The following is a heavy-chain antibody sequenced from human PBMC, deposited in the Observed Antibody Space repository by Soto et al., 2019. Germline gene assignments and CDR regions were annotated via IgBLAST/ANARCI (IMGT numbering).Heavy chain of an antibody. V-gene: IGHV3-23*01. CDR3: AKVDGVDTAMGDYYGMDV. J-gene: IGHJ6*02. D-gene: IGHD5-18*01. CDR2: ISGSGGST. Sequence: GGSLRLSCAASGFTFSSYAMSWVRQAPGKGLEWVSAISGSGGSTYYADSVKGRFTISRDNSKNTLYLQMNSLRAEDTAVYYCAKVDGVDTAMGDYYGMDVWGQGTTVTVSS. CDR1: GFTFSSYA.